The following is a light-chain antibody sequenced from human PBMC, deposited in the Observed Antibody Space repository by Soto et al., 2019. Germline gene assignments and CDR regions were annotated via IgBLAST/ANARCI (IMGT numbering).Light chain of an antibody. J-gene: IGKJ5*01. CDR2: GAS. CDR1: QTVSSSY. Sequence: EIVMTTSAATLCVCACERATLAVRASQTVSSSYLAWYQQKPGQAPRLLIYGASNRATGIPARFSGSGSGTDFTLTISSLEPEDFAVYYCQQRNDAVTFGQGTRLEIK. V-gene: IGKV3D-20*02. CDR3: QQRNDAVT.